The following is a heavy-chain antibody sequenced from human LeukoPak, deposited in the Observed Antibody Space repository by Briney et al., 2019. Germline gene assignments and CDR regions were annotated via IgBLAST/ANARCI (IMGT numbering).Heavy chain of an antibody. D-gene: IGHD1-26*01. CDR2: ITSSSRTI. CDR3: ARAIKVSGSSYPYFDY. V-gene: IGHV3-48*01. CDR1: GFAFSTYS. J-gene: IGHJ4*02. Sequence: GGSLRLSCAASGFAFSTYSMNSVRQAPGKGLEWISYITSSSRTIYYADSVKGRFTISRDNAKSSLYLQMNSLRGEDTAVYYCARAIKVSGSSYPYFDYWGQGTLVTVSS.